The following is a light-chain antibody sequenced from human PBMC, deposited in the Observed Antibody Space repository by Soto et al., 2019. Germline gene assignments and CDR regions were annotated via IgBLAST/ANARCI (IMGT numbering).Light chain of an antibody. J-gene: IGKJ2*01. CDR3: QQYYTSPF. Sequence: EIVLTQSPATLSLSPGERATLSCRASQSVINYLAWYQQKPGQPPKLLISWASTRESGVPDRFSGSGSVTDFTLTISSLQAEDVAVYYCQQYYTSPFFGQGTRLEIK. V-gene: IGKV4-1*01. CDR2: WAS. CDR1: QSVINY.